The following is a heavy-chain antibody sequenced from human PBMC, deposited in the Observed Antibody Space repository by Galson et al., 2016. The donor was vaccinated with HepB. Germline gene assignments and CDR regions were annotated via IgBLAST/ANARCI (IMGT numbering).Heavy chain of an antibody. Sequence: CAISGDSVSSNTAAWNWIRQTPSRGLEWLGRTYYRPTWSNDYAVSVKSRITINRDTSKNQFSLQLTSVTPEDTAVYYCARGVLGPAGNWFAPWGQGTPVTVSS. J-gene: IGHJ5*02. CDR2: TYYRPTWSN. D-gene: IGHD2/OR15-2a*01. CDR3: ARGVLGPAGNWFAP. CDR1: GDSVSSNTAA. V-gene: IGHV6-1*01.